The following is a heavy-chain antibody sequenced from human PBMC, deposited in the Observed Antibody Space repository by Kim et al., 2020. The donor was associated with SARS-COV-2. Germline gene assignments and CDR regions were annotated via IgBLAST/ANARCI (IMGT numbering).Heavy chain of an antibody. J-gene: IGHJ4*02. CDR1: GGSISSYY. CDR2: IYYSGST. D-gene: IGHD6-13*01. Sequence: SETLSLTCTVSGGSISSYYWSWIRQPPGKGLEWIGYIYYSGSTNYNPSLKSRVTISVDTSKNQFSLKLSSVTAADTAVYYCAREVEGSWDYYFDYWGQGTLVTVSS. CDR3: AREVEGSWDYYFDY. V-gene: IGHV4-59*13.